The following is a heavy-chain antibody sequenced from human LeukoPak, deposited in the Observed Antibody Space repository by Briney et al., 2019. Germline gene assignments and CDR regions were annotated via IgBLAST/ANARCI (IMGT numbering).Heavy chain of an antibody. D-gene: IGHD3-22*01. CDR1: GYTFTGYY. Sequence: ASVKVSCKASGYTFTGYYMHWVRQAPGQGLEWMGRINPNSGGTNYAQKFQGRVTMTRDTSISTAHMELSRLRSDDTAVYYCARVKKYYYDSSGYSLLFDYWGQGTLVTVSS. CDR3: ARVKKYYYDSSGYSLLFDY. V-gene: IGHV1-2*06. CDR2: INPNSGGT. J-gene: IGHJ4*02.